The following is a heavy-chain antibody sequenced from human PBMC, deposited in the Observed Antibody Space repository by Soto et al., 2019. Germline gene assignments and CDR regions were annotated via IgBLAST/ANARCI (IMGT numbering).Heavy chain of an antibody. CDR2: IKHDGSEK. D-gene: IGHD2-21*02. Sequence: EVQLVESGGGLVQPGGSLRLSCAASGFTLSSHWMTWVRQAPGKGLEWVANIKHDGSEKYYVDSVKGRFTISRDNAKKSLYLKMNSLKVEDTAVYYCARDKRAYCSGDCYAGSYYYGMDVWGQGTTVTVPS. CDR1: GFTLSSHW. J-gene: IGHJ6*02. V-gene: IGHV3-7*03. CDR3: ARDKRAYCSGDCYAGSYYYGMDV.